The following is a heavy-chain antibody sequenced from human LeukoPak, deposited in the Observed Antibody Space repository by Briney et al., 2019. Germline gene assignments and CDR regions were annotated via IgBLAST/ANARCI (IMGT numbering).Heavy chain of an antibody. J-gene: IGHJ2*01. Sequence: GKSLRLSCAASGFTFSGYPIHWVRQAPGKGLEWVAVISYDGSNKYYADSVKGRFTISRDNSKNTLYLQMNSLRAEDTAVYYCVKGGGVANYYPFIGWFFDLWGRGTLLTVS. CDR3: VKGGGVANYYPFIGWFFDL. CDR2: ISYDGSNK. V-gene: IGHV3-30-3*02. D-gene: IGHD1-26*01. CDR1: GFTFSGYP.